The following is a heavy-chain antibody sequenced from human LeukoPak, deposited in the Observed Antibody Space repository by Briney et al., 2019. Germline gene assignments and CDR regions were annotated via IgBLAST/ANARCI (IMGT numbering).Heavy chain of an antibody. Sequence: GGSLRLSCAASRFTFSSYGMHWVRQAPGKGLEWVAFIRYDGSNKYYADSVKGRFTISRDNSKNTLYLQMNSLRAEDTAVYYCAKDRPRNYWGQGTLVTVSS. V-gene: IGHV3-30*02. CDR3: AKDRPRNY. J-gene: IGHJ4*02. D-gene: IGHD5/OR15-5a*01. CDR1: RFTFSSYG. CDR2: IRYDGSNK.